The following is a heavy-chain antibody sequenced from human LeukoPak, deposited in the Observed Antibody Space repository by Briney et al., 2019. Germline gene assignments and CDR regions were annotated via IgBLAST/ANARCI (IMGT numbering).Heavy chain of an antibody. V-gene: IGHV3-30*02. CDR2: IRYDGSNK. Sequence: PGGSLRLSCAASGFTFSSYGLHWVRQAPGKGLEWVAFIRYDGSNKYYADSVKGRFTISRDNSKNTLYLQMNSLRAEDTAVYYCATAKAITMVRGALNPDIDYWGQGTLVTVSS. CDR1: GFTFSSYG. J-gene: IGHJ4*02. CDR3: ATAKAITMVRGALNPDIDY. D-gene: IGHD3-10*01.